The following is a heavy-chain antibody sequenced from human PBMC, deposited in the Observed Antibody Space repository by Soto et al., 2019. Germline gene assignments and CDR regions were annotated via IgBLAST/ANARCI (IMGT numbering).Heavy chain of an antibody. J-gene: IGHJ5*02. CDR3: AKEPLWYDSDCFPPPGFGP. Sequence: EVQLLESGGGFVQPGGSLRLSCAASGFTFSNYAMSWVRQAPGKGLEWVSAITAYGDTTHYAASARGRFTISRDSPKNALYLQMNSPSADHTAVYYCAKEPLWYDSDCFPPPGFGPWGQGTLVTVSS. CDR1: GFTFSNYA. CDR2: ITAYGDTT. D-gene: IGHD6-19*01. V-gene: IGHV3-23*01.